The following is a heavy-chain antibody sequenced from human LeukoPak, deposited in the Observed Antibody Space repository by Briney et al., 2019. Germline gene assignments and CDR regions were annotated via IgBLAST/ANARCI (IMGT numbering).Heavy chain of an antibody. CDR3: ARQFARFGLGIRLAHPSFDY. D-gene: IGHD3-10*01. V-gene: IGHV4-39*01. Sequence: PSETLSLTCTVSGGSISSSSYYWGWLRQPPGKGLEWIGSIYYSGSTYYNPSLKSRVTISVDTSKNQFSLKLSSVTAADTAVYYCARQFARFGLGIRLAHPSFDYWGQGTLVTVSS. CDR2: IYYSGST. CDR1: GGSISSSSYY. J-gene: IGHJ4*02.